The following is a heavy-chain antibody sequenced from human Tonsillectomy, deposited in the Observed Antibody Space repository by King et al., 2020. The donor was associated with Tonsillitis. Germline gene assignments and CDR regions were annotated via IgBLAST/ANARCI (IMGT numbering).Heavy chain of an antibody. V-gene: IGHV4-34*01. J-gene: IGHJ5*02. D-gene: IGHD2-15*01. CDR1: GGSFSTYY. Sequence: VQLQQWGAGLLKPSETLSLTCAVYGGSFSTYYWSWIRQPPGKGLEWIGQINHGGSTNYNPSLKSRVTISVDPSKNQFSLKLSSVTAADTAVYYCARATCSGGYCYIYGNHWFDPWGQGTLVTVSS. CDR2: INHGGST. CDR3: ARATCSGGYCYIYGNHWFDP.